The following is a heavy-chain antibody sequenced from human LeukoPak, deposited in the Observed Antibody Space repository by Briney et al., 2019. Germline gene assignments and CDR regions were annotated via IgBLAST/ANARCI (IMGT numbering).Heavy chain of an antibody. CDR1: GGSISSGGYS. V-gene: IGHV4-30-2*01. D-gene: IGHD1-26*01. Sequence: SQTLSVTCAVSGGSISSGGYSWSWIRQPPGKGLEWIGYIYHSGSTYYNPSLKSRVTISVDRSKNQFSLKLSSVTAADTAVYYCAREREGNWFDPWGQGTLVTVSS. CDR2: IYHSGST. CDR3: AREREGNWFDP. J-gene: IGHJ5*02.